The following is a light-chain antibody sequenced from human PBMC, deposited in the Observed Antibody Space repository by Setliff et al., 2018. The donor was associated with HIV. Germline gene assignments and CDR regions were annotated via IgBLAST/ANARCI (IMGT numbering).Light chain of an antibody. Sequence: QSALTQPASVSGSPGQSITISCTGTSSDIGSSNFVSWYQQHPGKAPKVMLYNVDKLPSGVSNLLSGSKSGNTASLTISGLQTEDEADYYCSSYSINNLYVFATGTKVTVL. J-gene: IGLJ1*01. CDR2: NVD. CDR1: SSDIGSSNF. CDR3: SSYSINNLYV. V-gene: IGLV2-14*03.